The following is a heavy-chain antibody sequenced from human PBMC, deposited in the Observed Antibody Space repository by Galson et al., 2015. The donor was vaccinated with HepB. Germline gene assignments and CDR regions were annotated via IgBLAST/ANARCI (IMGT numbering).Heavy chain of an antibody. CDR1: GYSFTSYW. CDR2: IYPGDSGT. V-gene: IGHV5-51*03. CDR3: ARLETTVTKPEGVLGYFDL. D-gene: IGHD4-17*01. J-gene: IGHJ2*01. Sequence: QSGAEVKKPGESLKISCKGSGYSFTSYWIGWVRQMPGKGLEWMGIIYPGDSGTRYSPSFQGQVTISADKSISTAYLQWSSLKASDTAMYYCARLETTVTKPEGVLGYFDLWGRGTLVTVSS.